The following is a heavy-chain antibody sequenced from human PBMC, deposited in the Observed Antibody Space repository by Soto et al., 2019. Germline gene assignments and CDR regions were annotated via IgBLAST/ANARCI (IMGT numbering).Heavy chain of an antibody. CDR2: IYHSGST. CDR3: ARVGWEYYYYYGMDV. V-gene: IGHV4-38-2*01. D-gene: IGHD1-26*01. Sequence: PSETLSLTCAVSGYSISSGYYWGWIRQPPGKGLEWIGSIYHSGSTYYNPSLKSRVTISVDTSKNQFSLKLSSVTAADTAVYYCARVGWEYYYYYGMDVWGQGTTVTVSS. J-gene: IGHJ6*02. CDR1: GYSISSGYY.